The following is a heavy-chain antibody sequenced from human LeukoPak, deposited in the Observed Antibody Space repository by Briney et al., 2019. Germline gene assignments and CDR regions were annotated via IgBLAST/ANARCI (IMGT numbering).Heavy chain of an antibody. V-gene: IGHV1-2*06. D-gene: IGHD2-15*01. J-gene: IGHJ4*02. CDR2: INPNSGGT. CDR3: ARGLEDGWPFDY. Sequence: ASVKVSCKASGYTFTGYYMHWVRQAPGQGLEWMGRINPNSGGTNYAQKFRGRVTMTRDTSISTAYMELSRLRSDDTAVYYCARGLEDGWPFDYWGQGTLVTVSS. CDR1: GYTFTGYY.